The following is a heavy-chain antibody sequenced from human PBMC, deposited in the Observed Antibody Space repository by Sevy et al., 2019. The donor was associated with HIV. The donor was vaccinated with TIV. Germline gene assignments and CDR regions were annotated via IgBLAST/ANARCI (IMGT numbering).Heavy chain of an antibody. V-gene: IGHV3-30-3*01. Sequence: GGSLRLSCAASGFTFSSYAMHWVRQAPGKGLEWVAVISYDGSNKYYADSVKGRFTISRDKSKNTLYLQMNSLRAEDTAVYYCARDLLGYGSGSLYYYYGMDVWGQGTTVTVSS. CDR3: ARDLLGYGSGSLYYYYGMDV. D-gene: IGHD3-10*01. CDR2: ISYDGSNK. CDR1: GFTFSSYA. J-gene: IGHJ6*02.